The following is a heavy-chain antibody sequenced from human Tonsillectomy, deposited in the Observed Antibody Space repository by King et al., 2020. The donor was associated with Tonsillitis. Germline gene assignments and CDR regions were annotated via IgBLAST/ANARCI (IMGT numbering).Heavy chain of an antibody. D-gene: IGHD5-12*01. CDR1: GFTFSDHY. CDR3: ARRGHYGGYDVFDL. J-gene: IGHJ5*02. CDR2: ISSSGSTT. V-gene: IGHV3-11*01. Sequence: VQLVESGGGLVKPGGSLRLSCAASGFTFSDHYISWIRQAPGKGLDLVSYISSSGSTTYYADSVRGRFTISRDNAKNSLDLQMNSLGAEDTAVYYCARRGHYGGYDVFDLWGQGTLVTVSS.